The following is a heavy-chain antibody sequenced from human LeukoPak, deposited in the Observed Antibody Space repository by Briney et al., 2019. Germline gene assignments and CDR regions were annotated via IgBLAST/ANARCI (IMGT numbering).Heavy chain of an antibody. CDR2: IIPIFGTA. J-gene: IGHJ6*02. D-gene: IGHD6-19*01. V-gene: IGHV1-69*13. Sequence: SVKVSCKASGGTFTSYAISWVRQAPGQGLEWMGGIIPIFGTANYAQKFQGRVTITADESTSTAYMELGSLRSEDTAVYYYARVYSSGWYKPYGMDVWGQGTTVTVSS. CDR3: ARVYSSGWYKPYGMDV. CDR1: GGTFTSYA.